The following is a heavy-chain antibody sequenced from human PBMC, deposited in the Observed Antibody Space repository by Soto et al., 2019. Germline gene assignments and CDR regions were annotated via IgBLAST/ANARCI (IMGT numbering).Heavy chain of an antibody. CDR2: ISNDGSNK. J-gene: IGHJ4*02. CDR3: ARGRKQIVAGSGYFDY. V-gene: IGHV3-30*03. Sequence: QVELVEFGGGVVQPGRSLRLSCATSGFIFSSYGMNWVRQAPGKGLEWVAVISNDGSNKYYADSVKGRFTISRDNSKNTRYLQMNSLRAEDTAMYYCARGRKQIVAGSGYFDYWGQGTLVTVSS. CDR1: GFIFSSYG. D-gene: IGHD6-19*01.